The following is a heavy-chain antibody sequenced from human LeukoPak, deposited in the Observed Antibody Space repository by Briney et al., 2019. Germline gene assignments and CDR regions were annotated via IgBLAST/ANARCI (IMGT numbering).Heavy chain of an antibody. V-gene: IGHV3-48*03. Sequence: GGSLRLSCAASGFTVSSNYMNWVRQAPGKGLEWVSYISSSGSTIYYADSVKGRFTISRDNAKNSLYLQMNSLRAEDTAVYYCARDSSMTVTNGYYYYMDVWGKGTTVTISS. D-gene: IGHD4-17*01. CDR2: ISSSGSTI. CDR3: ARDSSMTVTNGYYYYMDV. J-gene: IGHJ6*03. CDR1: GFTVSSNY.